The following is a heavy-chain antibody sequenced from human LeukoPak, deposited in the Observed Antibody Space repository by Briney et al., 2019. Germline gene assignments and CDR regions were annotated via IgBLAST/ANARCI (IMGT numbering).Heavy chain of an antibody. CDR1: EFTFSNYA. CDR3: AKGTGDLGYYFDR. Sequence: GGSLRLSCAASEFTFSNYAMNWVRQAPGKGLEWVSGIRDNDETYYADSIKGRFTISRDNSENTLYLQMGGLRAEDTAIYYCAKGTGDLGYYFDRWGQGTLVTVSS. V-gene: IGHV3-23*01. D-gene: IGHD7-27*01. J-gene: IGHJ4*02. CDR2: IRDNDET.